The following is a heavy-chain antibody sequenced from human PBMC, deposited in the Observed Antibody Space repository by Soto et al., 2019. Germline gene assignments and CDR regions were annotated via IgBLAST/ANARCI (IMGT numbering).Heavy chain of an antibody. J-gene: IGHJ6*04. CDR2: ISYDGSNK. V-gene: IGHV3-30-3*01. CDR3: ARSRIAEKHYDYYGMDV. Sequence: QVQLVESGGGVVQPGRSLRLSCAASGFTFSSYAMHWVRQAPGKGLEWVAVISYDGSNKYYADSVKGRFTISRDNSKNTLNLQMNRLRAEDTSVYYCARSRIAEKHYDYYGMDVCGKGTTVTVSS. CDR1: GFTFSSYA. D-gene: IGHD6-13*01.